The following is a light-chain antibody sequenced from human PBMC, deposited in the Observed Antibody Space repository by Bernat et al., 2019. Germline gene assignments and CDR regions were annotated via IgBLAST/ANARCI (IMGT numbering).Light chain of an antibody. CDR2: VAS. J-gene: IGKJ1*01. CDR3: QQAHSFPRT. CDR1: QGINNW. V-gene: IGKV1-12*01. Sequence: DIQMTQSPSSVSASVGDRVTITCRASQGINNWLAWYQQKPGKAPNLLISVASSLQSGVPSRFSDSGFGTDFTLTISSLQPEDFATYYCQQAHSFPRTFGQGTKVEI.